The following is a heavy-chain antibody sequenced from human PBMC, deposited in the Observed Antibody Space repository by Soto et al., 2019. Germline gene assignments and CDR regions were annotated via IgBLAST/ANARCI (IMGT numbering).Heavy chain of an antibody. D-gene: IGHD3-10*01. CDR1: GFTFSNYA. J-gene: IGHJ6*02. CDR3: STDRGFGDGHRMDV. V-gene: IGHV3-23*01. Sequence: EVQLLESGGDLVQPGGSLRLSCEASGFTFSNYAMSWVRQAPGKGLEWVTGISARGGTTYYVDSVKGRFTISRDNSKNKLFLEMNAVSYECRAVYCCSTDRGFGDGHRMDVWSQGTTVTVTS. CDR2: ISARGGTT.